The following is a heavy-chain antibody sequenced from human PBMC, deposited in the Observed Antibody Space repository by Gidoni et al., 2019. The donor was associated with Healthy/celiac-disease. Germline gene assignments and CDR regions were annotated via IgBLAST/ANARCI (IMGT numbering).Heavy chain of an antibody. Sequence: EVQLVESGGGLVQPGGSLKLSCAASGFPFSGSAMHWVRQASGKGLEWVGRIRSKANSYATAYAASVKGRFTISRDDSKNTAYRQMNSLKTEDTAVYYCTRPTPGIAAARSYYYYYMDVWGKGTTVTVSS. CDR1: GFPFSGSA. D-gene: IGHD6-13*01. V-gene: IGHV3-73*02. CDR2: IRSKANSYAT. J-gene: IGHJ6*03. CDR3: TRPTPGIAAARSYYYYYMDV.